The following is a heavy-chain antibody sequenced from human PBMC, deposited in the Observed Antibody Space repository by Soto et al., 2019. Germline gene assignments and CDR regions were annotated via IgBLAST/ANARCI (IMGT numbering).Heavy chain of an antibody. D-gene: IGHD1-1*01. V-gene: IGHV3-53*01. J-gene: IGHJ3*02. CDR2: IYSGGST. Sequence: EVQLVESGGGLIQPGGSLRLSCAASGFTVSSNYMSWVRQAPGKGLEWVSVIYSGGSTYYADSVKCRFTISRDNSKNTRYLQMNSLRAEDTAVYYCARRTTGTTHAFYIWGQGTMVTVSA. CDR1: GFTVSSNY. CDR3: ARRTTGTTHAFYI.